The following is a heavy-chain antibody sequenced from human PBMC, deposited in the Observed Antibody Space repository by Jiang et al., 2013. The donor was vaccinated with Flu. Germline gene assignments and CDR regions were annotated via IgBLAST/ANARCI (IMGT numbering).Heavy chain of an antibody. CDR3: ANHGGGGSSTSD. V-gene: IGHV3-30*18. D-gene: IGHD2-2*01. CDR2: ISYDGSNK. J-gene: IGHJ4*02. Sequence: VQLLESGGGVVQPGRSLRLSCAASGFTFSSYGMHWVRQAPGKGLEWVAVISYDGSNKYYADSVKGRFTISRDNSKNTLYLQMNSLRAEDTAVYYCANHGGGGSSTSDWGQGTLVTVSS. CDR1: GFTFSSYG.